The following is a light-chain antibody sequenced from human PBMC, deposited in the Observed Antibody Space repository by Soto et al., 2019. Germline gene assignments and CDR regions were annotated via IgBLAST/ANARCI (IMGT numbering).Light chain of an antibody. V-gene: IGLV2-8*01. J-gene: IGLJ2*01. CDR2: EVT. Sequence: QSALTQPPSASGSPGQSVTISCTGTSSDVGGYNYVSWYQQHPGKAPKLIIYEVTKRPSGVPDRFSGSKSANTASLTVSGLQAEYEADYYCSSYGGSNNDVVFGGGTKLTVL. CDR3: SSYGGSNNDVV. CDR1: SSDVGGYNY.